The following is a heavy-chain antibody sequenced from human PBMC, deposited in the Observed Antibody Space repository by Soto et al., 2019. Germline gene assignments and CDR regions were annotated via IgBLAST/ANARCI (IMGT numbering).Heavy chain of an antibody. CDR1: GGSISGYY. Sequence: SETLSLTCTVSGGSISGYYWSCIRQPPGKGLEWIGYIYYSGSSNYNPSLKSRVTIPLDTSKNQFSLRLRSVTAADTAVYYCVRARYDSSGYYYFEYWGQGTMVTVSS. CDR3: VRARYDSSGYYYFEY. J-gene: IGHJ4*02. D-gene: IGHD3-22*01. CDR2: IYYSGSS. V-gene: IGHV4-59*01.